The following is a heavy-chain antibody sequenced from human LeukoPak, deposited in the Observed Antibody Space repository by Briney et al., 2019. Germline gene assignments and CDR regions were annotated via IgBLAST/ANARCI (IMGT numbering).Heavy chain of an antibody. Sequence: SETLSLTCTVSGGSISSSSYYWGWIRQPPGKGLEWIGSIYYSGSTYYNPSLKSRVTISVDTSKNQFSLKLSSVTAADTAVYYCARYVVVTAYFDYWGQGTLVTVSS. CDR3: ARYVVVTAYFDY. D-gene: IGHD2-21*02. V-gene: IGHV4-39*01. CDR2: IYYSGST. J-gene: IGHJ4*02. CDR1: GGSISSSSYY.